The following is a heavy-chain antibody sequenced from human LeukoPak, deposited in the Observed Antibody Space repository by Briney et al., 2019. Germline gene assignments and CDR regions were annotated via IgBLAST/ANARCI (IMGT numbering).Heavy chain of an antibody. Sequence: SVKVSCKASGGTFSSYTISWVRQAPRQGLEWMGRIIPILGIANYAQKFQGRVTITADKSTSTAYMELSSLRSEDTAVYYRARGGQEANWGSTRYWGQGTLVTVSS. D-gene: IGHD7-27*01. CDR2: IIPILGIA. V-gene: IGHV1-69*02. CDR3: ARGGQEANWGSTRY. CDR1: GGTFSSYT. J-gene: IGHJ4*02.